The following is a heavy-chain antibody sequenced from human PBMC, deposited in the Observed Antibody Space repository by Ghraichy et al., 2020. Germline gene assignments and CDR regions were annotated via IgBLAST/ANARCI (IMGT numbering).Heavy chain of an antibody. CDR2: IYYSGST. D-gene: IGHD3-3*01. V-gene: IGHV4-61*01. CDR3: ARDGDRSYYDFWSGYGVALHL. CDR1: GGSVSSGSYY. J-gene: IGHJ3*01. Sequence: SETLSLTCTVSGGSVSSGSYYWSWIRQPPGKGLEWIGYIYYSGSTNYNPSLKSRVTISVDTSKNQFSLKLSSVTAADTAVYYCARDGDRSYYDFWSGYGVALHLWGQGTMVTVSS.